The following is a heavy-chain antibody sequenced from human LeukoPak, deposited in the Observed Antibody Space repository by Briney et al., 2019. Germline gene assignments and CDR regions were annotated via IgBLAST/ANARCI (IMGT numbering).Heavy chain of an antibody. Sequence: ASVKVSCKASGYTFTGYYTHWVRQAPGQGLEWMGRINPNSGGTNYAQKFQGRVTMTRDTSISTAYMELSRLRSDDTAVYYCAREPRCSSTSCYGYDWLDPWGQGTLVTVSP. D-gene: IGHD2-2*01. CDR1: GYTFTGYY. CDR3: AREPRCSSTSCYGYDWLDP. J-gene: IGHJ5*02. V-gene: IGHV1-2*06. CDR2: INPNSGGT.